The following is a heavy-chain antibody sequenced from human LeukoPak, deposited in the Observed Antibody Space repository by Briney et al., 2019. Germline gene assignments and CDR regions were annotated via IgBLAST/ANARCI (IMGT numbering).Heavy chain of an antibody. CDR3: AGVIPGGGRDV. J-gene: IGHJ6*02. V-gene: IGHV5-10-1*01. CDR2: IDPSDSYT. D-gene: IGHD1-26*01. Sequence: GESLKISCKASEYSFTNYWIGGARQMPGKGLEWMGRIDPSDSYTNYNPSFQSHVTITANKSISTAYLQWSSLKASDTAMYYCAGVIPGGGRDVWGQGTTVTVSS. CDR1: EYSFTNYW.